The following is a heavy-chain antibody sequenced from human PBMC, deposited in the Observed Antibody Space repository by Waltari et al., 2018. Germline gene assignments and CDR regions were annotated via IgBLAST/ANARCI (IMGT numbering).Heavy chain of an antibody. D-gene: IGHD3-22*01. Sequence: QVQLVQSGAEVKKPGASMIVPCKASEHTLRGYYIHWVRQAPGQGLEWMGWINPNSGATNYAQKFQGRVTMTRDTSTSTGYMELSRLKSDDTAVYYCARAPNYYGGSGYQEGFDIWGQGTMVTVSS. CDR3: ARAPNYYGGSGYQEGFDI. V-gene: IGHV1-2*02. CDR1: EHTLRGYY. J-gene: IGHJ3*02. CDR2: INPNSGAT.